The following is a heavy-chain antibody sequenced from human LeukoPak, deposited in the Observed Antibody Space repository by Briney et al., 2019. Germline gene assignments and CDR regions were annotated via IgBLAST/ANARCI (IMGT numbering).Heavy chain of an antibody. CDR2: INPNSGGT. D-gene: IGHD6-13*01. V-gene: IGHV1-2*02. CDR1: GYTFTDYY. J-gene: IGHJ4*02. CDR3: ALTRGAAAYQPFDY. Sequence: GASVKVSCTASGYTFTDYYMHWVRQAPGQGLEWMGWINPNSGGTNYAQKFQGRVTMTRDTSISTAYMELSRLRSDDTAVYYCALTRGAAAYQPFDYWGQGTLVTVSS.